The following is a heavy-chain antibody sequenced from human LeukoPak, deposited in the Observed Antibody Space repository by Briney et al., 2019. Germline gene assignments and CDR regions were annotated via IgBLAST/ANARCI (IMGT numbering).Heavy chain of an antibody. CDR1: GFTFSSYA. Sequence: GGSLRLSCAASGFTFSSYAMSWVRQAPGKGLEWVSAISGSGGSTYYADSVKGRFTISRGNSKNTLYLQMNSLRAEDTAVYYCAKVLNSYYYDSSGSHWGQGTLVTVSS. CDR3: AKVLNSYYYDSSGSH. CDR2: ISGSGGST. D-gene: IGHD3-22*01. J-gene: IGHJ4*02. V-gene: IGHV3-23*01.